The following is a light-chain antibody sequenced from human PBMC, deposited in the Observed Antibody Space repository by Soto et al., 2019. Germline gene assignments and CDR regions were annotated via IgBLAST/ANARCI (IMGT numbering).Light chain of an antibody. Sequence: DIQMTQSPSAMSASVGDRVTITCRANEGISNSLAWFQQKPGKVPKRLTYTASSLQSEVPSRFSGSGSGTEFTLTISNLQPEDFATYYCLQYNSYPYTFGQGTKLEIK. CDR1: EGISNS. V-gene: IGKV1-17*03. CDR3: LQYNSYPYT. J-gene: IGKJ2*01. CDR2: TAS.